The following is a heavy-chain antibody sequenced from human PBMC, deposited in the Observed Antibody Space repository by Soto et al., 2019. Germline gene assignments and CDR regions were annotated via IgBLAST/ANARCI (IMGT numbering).Heavy chain of an antibody. CDR1: GFTFSSYW. J-gene: IGHJ4*02. CDR3: ARVPLVAYSSGWYQSYYFDY. Sequence: EVQLVESGGGLVQPGGSLRLSCAASGFTFSSYWMSWVRQAPGKGLEWVANIKQDGSEKYYVDSVKGRFTISRDNAKNSLYLQMNSLRAEDTAVYYCARVPLVAYSSGWYQSYYFDYWGQGTLVTVSS. V-gene: IGHV3-7*03. D-gene: IGHD6-19*01. CDR2: IKQDGSEK.